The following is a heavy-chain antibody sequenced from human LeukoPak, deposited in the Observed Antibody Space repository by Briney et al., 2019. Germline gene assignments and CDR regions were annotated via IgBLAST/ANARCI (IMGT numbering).Heavy chain of an antibody. J-gene: IGHJ4*02. D-gene: IGHD2-2*01. CDR2: IYPGDSDT. Sequence: GESLKISCKGSGYSFTSYWIGWVRQMPGKGLEWMGIIYPGDSDTRYSPSFQGQVTISADKSISTAYLQWSSLKASDTAMYYCARSPMVVVPAAHSGYFDYWGQGTLVTVSS. CDR3: ARSPMVVVPAAHSGYFDY. V-gene: IGHV5-51*01. CDR1: GYSFTSYW.